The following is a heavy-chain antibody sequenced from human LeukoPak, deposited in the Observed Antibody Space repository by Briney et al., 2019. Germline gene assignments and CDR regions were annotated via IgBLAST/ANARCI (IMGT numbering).Heavy chain of an antibody. Sequence: PGGSLRLSCAASGFTFDDYGMSWVRQAPGKGREWVSGINWNGGSTVYADSVKGRFTISRDNAKTSLYLQMNSLRAEDKALYYCARGRSQLVPEYFQHWGQGTLVTVSS. CDR3: ARGRSQLVPEYFQH. V-gene: IGHV3-20*04. CDR2: INWNGGST. J-gene: IGHJ1*01. D-gene: IGHD6-13*01. CDR1: GFTFDDYG.